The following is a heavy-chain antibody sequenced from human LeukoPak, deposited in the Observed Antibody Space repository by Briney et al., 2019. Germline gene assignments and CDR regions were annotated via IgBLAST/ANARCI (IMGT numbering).Heavy chain of an antibody. V-gene: IGHV4-59*12. CDR2: IYYSGST. D-gene: IGHD6-19*01. CDR1: GGSISSYY. CDR3: ARAGGSGLIDY. J-gene: IGHJ4*02. Sequence: SETLSLTCTVSGGSISSYYWSWIRQPPGKGMEWIGNIYYSGSTYYNPSLKSRVTISINTSKNQFSLKLSSVTAADTAVYYCARAGGSGLIDYWGQGTLVTVSS.